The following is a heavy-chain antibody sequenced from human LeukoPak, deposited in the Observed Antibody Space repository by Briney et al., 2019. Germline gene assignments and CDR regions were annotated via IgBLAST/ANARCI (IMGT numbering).Heavy chain of an antibody. D-gene: IGHD5-24*01. CDR3: ARAFADGYNSSPFDY. V-gene: IGHV3-21*01. J-gene: IGHJ4*02. CDR2: ISSSSSYI. Sequence: GGSLRLSCAASGFTFSSYAMNWVRQAPGKGLEWVSSISSSSSYIYYADSVKGRFTISRDNAKNSLYLQMNSLRAEDTAVYYCARAFADGYNSSPFDYWGQGTLVTVSS. CDR1: GFTFSSYA.